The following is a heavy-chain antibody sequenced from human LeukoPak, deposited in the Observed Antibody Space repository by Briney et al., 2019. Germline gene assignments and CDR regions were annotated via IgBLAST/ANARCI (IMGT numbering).Heavy chain of an antibody. D-gene: IGHD4-23*01. J-gene: IGHJ4*02. CDR1: GGSISSGGYS. CDR3: ARDGYYGGFDY. Sequence: SQTLSLTCAVSGGSISSGGYSWSWIRQPPGKGLEWIGYIYHSGSTYYNPSLKSRVTISVDRSKNQFSLKLSSVTAADTAVYYCARDGYYGGFDYWGQGTLVTVSS. V-gene: IGHV4-30-2*01. CDR2: IYHSGST.